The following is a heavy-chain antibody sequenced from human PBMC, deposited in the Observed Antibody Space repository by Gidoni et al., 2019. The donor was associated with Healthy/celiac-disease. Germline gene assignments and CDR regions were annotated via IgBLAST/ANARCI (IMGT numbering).Heavy chain of an antibody. CDR3: AKAPRGAVAGS. Sequence: EVQLLESGGGLVQPGGSLRLYCAASGFTFSSYAMSWVRQAPGKGLEWVSVISGSGGSTYYADSVKGRFTISRDNSKNTLYLQMNSLRAEDTAVYYCAKAPRGAVAGSWGQGTLVTVSS. V-gene: IGHV3-23*01. CDR2: ISGSGGST. J-gene: IGHJ4*02. D-gene: IGHD6-19*01. CDR1: GFTFSSYA.